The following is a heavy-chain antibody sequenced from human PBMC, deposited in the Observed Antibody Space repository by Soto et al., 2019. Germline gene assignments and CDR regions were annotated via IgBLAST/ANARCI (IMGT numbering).Heavy chain of an antibody. J-gene: IGHJ4*02. CDR2: IYYSGST. CDR3: ARGVVTGYIWGRPAVYFDY. V-gene: IGHV4-31*03. CDR1: GGSISSGGYY. D-gene: IGHD3-16*01. Sequence: SETLSLTCTVSGGSISSGGYYWSWIRQHKGKGQEVIGYIYYSGSTYYNPSLKSRVTISVDTSKNQFSLKLSSVTAADTAVYYCARGVVTGYIWGRPAVYFDYWGQGTLVTVSS.